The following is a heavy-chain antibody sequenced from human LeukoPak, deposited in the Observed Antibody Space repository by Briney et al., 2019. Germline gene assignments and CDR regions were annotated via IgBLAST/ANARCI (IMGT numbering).Heavy chain of an antibody. D-gene: IGHD3-22*01. Sequence: GGSLRLSCAVSGFTFSSYWMGWVRQAPGRGLEWVANIKQDGSEKYYVDSVKGRFTISRDNAKNSLYLQMNSLRAEDTAVYYCARGYYDSSGSHFDYWGQGTLVTVSS. CDR1: GFTFSSYW. CDR2: IKQDGSEK. J-gene: IGHJ4*02. CDR3: ARGYYDSSGSHFDY. V-gene: IGHV3-7*01.